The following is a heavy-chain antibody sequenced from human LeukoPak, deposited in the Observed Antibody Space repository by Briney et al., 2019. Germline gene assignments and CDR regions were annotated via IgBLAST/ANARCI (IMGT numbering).Heavy chain of an antibody. D-gene: IGHD2-2*01. CDR3: ARSVVPAAYYYYYMDV. Sequence: GSSVKVSCKASGGTFSSYAISWVRQAPGQGLEWMGGIIPIFGTANYAQKFQGRVTITTDESTSTAYMELSSLRSQDTGVYYCARSVVPAAYYYYYMDVWGKGATVTVSS. J-gene: IGHJ6*03. CDR1: GGTFSSYA. CDR2: IIPIFGTA. V-gene: IGHV1-69*05.